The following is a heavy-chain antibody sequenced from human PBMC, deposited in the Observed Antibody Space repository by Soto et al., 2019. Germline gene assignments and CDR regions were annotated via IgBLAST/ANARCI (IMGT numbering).Heavy chain of an antibody. V-gene: IGHV3-33*01. CDR2: IWYDGSNK. CDR3: ARDFGEKYYDFWSGSPHYGMDV. J-gene: IGHJ6*02. CDR1: GFTFRSYG. Sequence: GGSLRLSCAASGFTFRSYGIHWGRQAPGKGLEWVAVIWYDGSNKYYADSVKGRFTISRDNSKNTLYLQMNSLRAEDTAVYYCARDFGEKYYDFWSGSPHYGMDVWGQGTTVTVSS. D-gene: IGHD3-3*01.